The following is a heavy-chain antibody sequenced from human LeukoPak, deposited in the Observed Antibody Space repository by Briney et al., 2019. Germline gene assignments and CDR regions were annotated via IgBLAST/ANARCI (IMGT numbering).Heavy chain of an antibody. CDR1: GFTFNNYA. Sequence: PAGGSLRLSCAASGFTFNNYAMSWVRQAPGKGLEWVSLIGGSGGSTYYADSVKGRFTISRDNSKNTLYLQMNSLRAEDTAVYYCAKAIEGVNTAMGHWGQGTLVTVSS. V-gene: IGHV3-23*01. D-gene: IGHD5-18*01. CDR3: AKAIEGVNTAMGH. J-gene: IGHJ4*02. CDR2: IGGSGGST.